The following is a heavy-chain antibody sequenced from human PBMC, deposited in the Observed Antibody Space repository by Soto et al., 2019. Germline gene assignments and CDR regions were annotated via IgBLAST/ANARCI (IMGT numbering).Heavy chain of an antibody. CDR3: AREYVTGYYNVLGY. D-gene: IGHD3-9*01. J-gene: IGHJ4*02. Sequence: QVELVESGGGVVQPGRSLRLSCAASGFTCSTYSMHWVRQAPGKGLEWVAVLSYDVRNKFYADSVKGRFTISRDNAKNTLYLQMNSLRTEDTAVYYCAREYVTGYYNVLGYWGQGTLVTVSS. CDR2: LSYDVRNK. V-gene: IGHV3-30*04. CDR1: GFTCSTYS.